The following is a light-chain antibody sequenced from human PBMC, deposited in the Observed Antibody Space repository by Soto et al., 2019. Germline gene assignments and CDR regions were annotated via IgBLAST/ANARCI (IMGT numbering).Light chain of an antibody. CDR1: HDITNY. CDR3: QKCSGPPPFT. J-gene: IGKJ3*01. V-gene: IGKV1-27*01. Sequence: DIQMTQSPSSLSASVGDRVTITCRASHDITNYLAWYQQKPGKVPKLLIYAASTLQSGVPSRFSGSGFGTEFNHPIRSLQPEHAATYFCQKCSGPPPFTFGPGTIVDIK. CDR2: AAS.